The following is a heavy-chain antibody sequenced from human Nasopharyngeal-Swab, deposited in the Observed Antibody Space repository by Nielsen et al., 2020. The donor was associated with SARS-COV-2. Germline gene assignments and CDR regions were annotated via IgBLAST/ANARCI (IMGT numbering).Heavy chain of an antibody. CDR2: INSDGSST. CDR1: GFTFSSYW. J-gene: IGHJ6*02. CDR3: ARGGAAAEGYYGMDV. Sequence: GGSLRLSCAASGFTFSSYWMHWVRQAPGKGLVWVSRINSDGSSTSYADSVKGRFTISRDNAKNTLYLQMNSLRAEDMAVYYCARGGAAAEGYYGMDVWGQGTTVTVSS. D-gene: IGHD6-13*01. V-gene: IGHV3-74*01.